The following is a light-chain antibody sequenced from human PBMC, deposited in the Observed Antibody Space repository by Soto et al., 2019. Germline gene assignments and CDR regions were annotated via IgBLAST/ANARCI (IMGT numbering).Light chain of an antibody. CDR3: QQSITYPWT. Sequence: GDRVTITCRASQNIDMYLAWYQQKPGQAPSLLIYRASSLQSGVPSRFSGSGSGTEFTLTISSLQPDDFATYYCQQSITYPWTFGQGTKVDIK. CDR2: RAS. V-gene: IGKV1-5*03. CDR1: QNIDMY. J-gene: IGKJ1*01.